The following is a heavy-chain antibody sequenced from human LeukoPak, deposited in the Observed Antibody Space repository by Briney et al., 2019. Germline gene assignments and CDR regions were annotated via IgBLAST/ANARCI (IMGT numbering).Heavy chain of an antibody. CDR1: GFTFSSYS. D-gene: IGHD2-2*01. V-gene: IGHV3-21*01. CDR3: APHCSSTSCVTRDAFDI. Sequence: GGSLRLSCAASGFTFSSYSMNWVRQAPGKGLEWVSSISSSSSYIYYADSVKGRFTISRDNAKNSLYLQMNSLRAEDTAVYYCAPHCSSTSCVTRDAFDIWGQGTMVTVSS. J-gene: IGHJ3*02. CDR2: ISSSSSYI.